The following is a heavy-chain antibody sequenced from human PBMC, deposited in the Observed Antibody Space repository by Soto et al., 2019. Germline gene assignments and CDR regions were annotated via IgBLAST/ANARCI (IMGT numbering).Heavy chain of an antibody. CDR1: GGSISSYY. D-gene: IGHD1-26*01. V-gene: IGHV4-59*01. CDR3: ARVSGGWELLKFDY. Sequence: SETLSLTCTVSGGSISSYYWSWIRQPPGKGLEWIGYIYYSGSTNYNPSLKSRVTISVDTSKNQFSLKLSSVTAADTAVYYCARVSGGWELLKFDYWGQGTLVTVSS. CDR2: IYYSGST. J-gene: IGHJ4*02.